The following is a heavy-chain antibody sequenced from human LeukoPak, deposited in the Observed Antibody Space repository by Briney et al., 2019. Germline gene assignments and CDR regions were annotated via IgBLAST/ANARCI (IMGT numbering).Heavy chain of an antibody. D-gene: IGHD6-19*01. CDR2: LNWNGSAT. CDR1: GFTFNDYG. V-gene: IGHV3-20*04. CDR3: ARVAVGGNWFDT. Sequence: PRGCLRLSCATSGFTFNDYGMSWVRQAPGKGLEWVSGLNWNGSATTYADSVKGRFTISRDNTENSLYLQINSLRAEDTAFYYCARVAVGGNWFDTWGQGTLDSVS. J-gene: IGHJ5*02.